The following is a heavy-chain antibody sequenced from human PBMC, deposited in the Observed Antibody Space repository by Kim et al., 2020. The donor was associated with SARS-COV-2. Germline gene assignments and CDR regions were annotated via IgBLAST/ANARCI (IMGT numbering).Heavy chain of an antibody. D-gene: IGHD3-10*01. Sequence: SETLSLTCAVYGGSFSGYYWSWIRQPPGKGLEWIGEINHSGSTNYNPSLKSRVTISVDTSKNQFSLKLSSVTAADTAVYYCARAQWFGECLDYWVQGTLV. V-gene: IGHV4-34*01. CDR3: ARAQWFGECLDY. J-gene: IGHJ4*02. CDR1: GGSFSGYY. CDR2: INHSGST.